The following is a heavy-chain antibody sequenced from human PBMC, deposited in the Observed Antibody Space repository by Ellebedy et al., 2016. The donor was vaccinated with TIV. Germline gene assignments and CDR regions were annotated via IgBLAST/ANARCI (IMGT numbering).Heavy chain of an antibody. J-gene: IGHJ4*02. Sequence: GESLKISCAASGFTFSNAWMNWVRQAPGKGLEWVGRIKSKTDDGAADYAAPVKGKFTISRDDSKNTLYLQMNSLKTEDTAVYFCTTVYGYNYDSVWGQGTLVTVSS. D-gene: IGHD5-18*01. V-gene: IGHV3-15*01. CDR2: IKSKTDDGAA. CDR3: TTVYGYNYDSV. CDR1: GFTFSNAW.